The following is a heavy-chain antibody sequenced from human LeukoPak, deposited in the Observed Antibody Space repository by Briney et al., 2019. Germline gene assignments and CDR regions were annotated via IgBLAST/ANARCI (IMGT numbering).Heavy chain of an antibody. CDR1: GGSISSYY. J-gene: IGHJ4*02. Sequence: SETLSLTCTVSGGSISSYYWSWIRQPPGKELEWIGYFYYSGSTNYNPSLKSRVTISVDTSKNQFSLKLNSVTAADTAVYYCARGNGGYDFDYWGQGTLVTVSS. CDR2: FYYSGST. V-gene: IGHV4-59*01. CDR3: ARGNGGYDFDY. D-gene: IGHD5-12*01.